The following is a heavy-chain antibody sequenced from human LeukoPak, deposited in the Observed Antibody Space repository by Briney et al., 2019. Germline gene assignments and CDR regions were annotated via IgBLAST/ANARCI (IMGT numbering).Heavy chain of an antibody. V-gene: IGHV3-23*01. D-gene: IGHD2-8*02. CDR2: IRGSGGNT. J-gene: IGHJ4*02. Sequence: GGSLRLSCAPSGFTFSGYAMSGVRQAPGKGLEWVSAIRGSGGNTYYADSVKGRFTIARDNSKNTLYLQMNSLRAEDTAVYYCAKVMDSLGYCTGGVCYRAIDFWGQGTLVTVSS. CDR3: AKVMDSLGYCTGGVCYRAIDF. CDR1: GFTFSGYA.